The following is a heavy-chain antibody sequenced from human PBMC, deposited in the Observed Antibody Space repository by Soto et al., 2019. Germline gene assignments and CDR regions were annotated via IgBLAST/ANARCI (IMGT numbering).Heavy chain of an antibody. V-gene: IGHV3-23*01. J-gene: IGHJ4*02. D-gene: IGHD3-22*01. CDR2: ISGNGGST. CDR3: EKVVGDGNDYYGF. Sequence: EVQLLESGGGLVQPGGSLRLSCAASGFTFSSCAMGWVRQAPGKGLEWVSGISGNGGSTNYATSVKGRFTISRDTSKNQMSLQMDTLGAEDTAIYYCEKVVGDGNDYYGFWGQGTLVTVSS. CDR1: GFTFSSCA.